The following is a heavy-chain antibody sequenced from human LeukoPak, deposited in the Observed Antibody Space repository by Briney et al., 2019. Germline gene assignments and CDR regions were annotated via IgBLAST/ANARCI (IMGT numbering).Heavy chain of an antibody. V-gene: IGHV3-74*01. Sequence: GGSLRLSCAASGFTFSSYWMHWVRQAPGKGLVWVSRNTDGSSTSYADSVKGRFTISRDNAKNTLYLQMNSLRAEDTALYYCARDLGAYYDSSDNWFDPWGQGTLVTVSS. D-gene: IGHD3-22*01. CDR2: NTDGSST. CDR1: GFTFSSYW. CDR3: ARDLGAYYDSSDNWFDP. J-gene: IGHJ5*02.